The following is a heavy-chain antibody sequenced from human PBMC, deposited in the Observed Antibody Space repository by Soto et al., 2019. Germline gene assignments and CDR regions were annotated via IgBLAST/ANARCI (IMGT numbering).Heavy chain of an antibody. V-gene: IGHV4-34*09. Sequence: SETLSLTCAVYGGSFSGYYWSWIRQPPGKGLEWIGYIYYSGSTYYNPSLKSRVTISVDTSKNQFSLKLSSVTAADTAVYYCARLLRSGGSRLADYWGQGTLVTVSS. CDR1: GGSFSGYY. J-gene: IGHJ4*02. D-gene: IGHD2-15*01. CDR3: ARLLRSGGSRLADY. CDR2: IYYSGST.